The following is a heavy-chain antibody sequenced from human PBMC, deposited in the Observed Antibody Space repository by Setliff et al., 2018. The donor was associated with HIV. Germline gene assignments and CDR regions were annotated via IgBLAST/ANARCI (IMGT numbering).Heavy chain of an antibody. Sequence: GGSLRLSCAASGFTFSNYAMSWVRQAPGEGLEWVSAILSTGERTFYADSVKGRFTISRDNSKNTVYLQMNSLRAEDTAEYYCAKNWGSRGIWGVFDYWGQGTLVTVSS. D-gene: IGHD7-27*01. V-gene: IGHV3-23*01. CDR3: AKNWGSRGIWGVFDY. CDR1: GFTFSNYA. CDR2: ILSTGERT. J-gene: IGHJ4*02.